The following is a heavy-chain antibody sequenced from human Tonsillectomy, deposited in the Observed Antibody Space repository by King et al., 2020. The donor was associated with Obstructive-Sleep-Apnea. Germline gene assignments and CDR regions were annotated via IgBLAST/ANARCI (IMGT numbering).Heavy chain of an antibody. J-gene: IGHJ3*02. Sequence: VQLVESGGGVVQPGGPLGLSCAASGFTFSSYVMHWVRQAPGKGLEGGGLIWHEGCHKYFTDSVKGRFTISRDNSKNTLYLQMNSLRVEDTAVYYCAREGVDAFDIWGQGTMVTVSS. CDR1: GFTFSSYV. V-gene: IGHV3-30*02. CDR3: AREGVDAFDI. CDR2: IWHEGCHK.